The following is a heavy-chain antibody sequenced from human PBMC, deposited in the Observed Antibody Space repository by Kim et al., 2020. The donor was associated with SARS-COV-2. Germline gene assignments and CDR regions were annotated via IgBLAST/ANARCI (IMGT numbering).Heavy chain of an antibody. D-gene: IGHD3-3*01. V-gene: IGHV4-39*01. Sequence: SETLSLTCTVSGGSISSSSYYWGWIRQPPGKGLEWIGSIYYSGSTYYNPSLKSRVTISVDTSKNQFSLKLSSVTAADTAVYYCARQVINYDFWSGYYHGPIGVWGQGTTVTVSS. CDR2: IYYSGST. CDR3: ARQVINYDFWSGYYHGPIGV. J-gene: IGHJ6*02. CDR1: GGSISSSSYY.